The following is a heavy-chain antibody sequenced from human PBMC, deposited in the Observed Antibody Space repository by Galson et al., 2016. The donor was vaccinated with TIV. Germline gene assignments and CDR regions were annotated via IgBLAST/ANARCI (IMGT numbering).Heavy chain of an antibody. J-gene: IGHJ4*02. V-gene: IGHV3-30*18. CDR2: ILYDGTDK. CDR3: AKDPRIFGDYLLAYFDY. D-gene: IGHD4-17*01. CDR1: GFVISPYG. Sequence: SLRLSCAASGFVISPYGLHWVRQAPGKGLEWVAVILYDGTDKYYADSVKGRFTISRDNSKNTVSLHLNSLRVEDTAVYYCAKDPRIFGDYLLAYFDYWGQGTLVSVSS.